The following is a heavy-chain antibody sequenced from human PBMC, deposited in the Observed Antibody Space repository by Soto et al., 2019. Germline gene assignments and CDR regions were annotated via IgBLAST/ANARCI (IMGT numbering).Heavy chain of an antibody. Sequence: PGGSLRLSCALSGFAFSDFVMGWDRRAAGKGMGWGSAIGGTSGSTSYGDSGKGRLSIWRDNCKKILSLQMNSLRAEDTAIYYCAKRLGEGYFDLWGRGTLVTVSS. CDR2: IGGTSGST. J-gene: IGHJ2*01. V-gene: IGHV3-23*02. CDR3: AKRLGEGYFDL. CDR1: GFAFSDFV. D-gene: IGHD3-10*01.